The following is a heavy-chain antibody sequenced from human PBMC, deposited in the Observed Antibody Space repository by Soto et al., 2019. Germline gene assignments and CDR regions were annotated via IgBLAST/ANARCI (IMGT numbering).Heavy chain of an antibody. V-gene: IGHV1-3*01. CDR3: ARAIVVVVAATPGAFDI. Sequence: KRLEWMGWINAGNGNTKYSQKFQGRVTITRDTSASTAYMELSSLRSEDTAVYYCARAIVVVVAATPGAFDIWGQRTMVSGSS. J-gene: IGHJ3*02. D-gene: IGHD2-15*01. CDR2: INAGNGNT.